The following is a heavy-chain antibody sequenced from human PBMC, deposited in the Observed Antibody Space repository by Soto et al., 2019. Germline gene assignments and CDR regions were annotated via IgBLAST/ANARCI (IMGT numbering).Heavy chain of an antibody. V-gene: IGHV3-74*01. CDR3: AGGKSDAGAY. J-gene: IGHJ4*02. CDR1: GFTFSSNW. Sequence: EVQLVESGGGLVQPGGSLRLSCAVSGFTFSSNWMHWVSQAPGKGLVWVSRINSDGISTSYADSVKGRFTISRDNAKNTLYLQMSSLRVEDTAVYHCAGGKSDAGAYWGQGTLVTVSS. CDR2: INSDGIST.